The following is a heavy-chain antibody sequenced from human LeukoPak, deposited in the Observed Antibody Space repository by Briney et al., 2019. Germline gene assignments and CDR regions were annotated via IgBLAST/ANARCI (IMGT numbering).Heavy chain of an antibody. CDR1: GYAFTGYY. D-gene: IGHD3-16*01. V-gene: IGHV1-2*02. J-gene: IGHJ4*02. CDR3: ARESSIGGVALDY. Sequence: GASVKVSCKASGYAFTGYYMHWVRQAPGQGLEWMGWINPNSGGTNYAQKFQGRVTMTRDTSISTAYMELSRLRSDDTAVYYCARESSIGGVALDYWGQGTLVTVSS. CDR2: INPNSGGT.